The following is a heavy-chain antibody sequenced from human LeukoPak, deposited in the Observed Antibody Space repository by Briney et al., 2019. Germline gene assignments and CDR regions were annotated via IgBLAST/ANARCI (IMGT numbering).Heavy chain of an antibody. CDR1: GGSISSYY. D-gene: IGHD6-13*01. CDR2: IYYSGST. V-gene: IGHV4-59*08. Sequence: SETLSLTCTVSGGSISSYYWSWIRQPPGKGLEWIGYIYYSGSTNYNPSLKSRVTISVDTSKNQFSLKLSSVTAADTAVYYCARSSYSNSWYFIDYWGQGTLVTVSS. J-gene: IGHJ4*02. CDR3: ARSSYSNSWYFIDY.